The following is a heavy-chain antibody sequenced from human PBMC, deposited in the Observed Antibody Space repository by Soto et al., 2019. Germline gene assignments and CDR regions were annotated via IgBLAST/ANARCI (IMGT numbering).Heavy chain of an antibody. J-gene: IGHJ6*02. D-gene: IGHD6-13*01. Sequence: QVQLVQSGAEVKKPGSSVKVSCKASGGTFSSYAISWVRQAPGQGIEWMGGIIPIFGTANYAQKFQGRVTITADESTSTAYMELSSLRSEDTAVYYCARVGIAAAGTWDYYYGMDVWGQGTTVTVSS. CDR1: GGTFSSYA. CDR2: IIPIFGTA. V-gene: IGHV1-69*01. CDR3: ARVGIAAAGTWDYYYGMDV.